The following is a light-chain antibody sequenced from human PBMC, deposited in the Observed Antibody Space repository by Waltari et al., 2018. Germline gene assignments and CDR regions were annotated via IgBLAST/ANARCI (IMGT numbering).Light chain of an antibody. CDR3: QSYDTSLSVV. CDR1: GSNIGAGYD. V-gene: IGLV1-40*01. Sequence: QSVLTQPPSVSGAPGQRVPIPCTGGGSNIGAGYDVHWYRQLPGKAPELLIYGVNNRPSGVPDRFFGSLSGTSASLAITGLQAEDEADYYCQSYDTSLSVVFGGGTKLTV. CDR2: GVN. J-gene: IGLJ2*01.